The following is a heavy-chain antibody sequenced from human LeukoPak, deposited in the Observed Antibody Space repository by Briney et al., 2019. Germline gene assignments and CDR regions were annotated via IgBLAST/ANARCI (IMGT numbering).Heavy chain of an antibody. CDR1: GGSISSGDYY. Sequence: PSQTLSLTCTVSGGSISSGDYYWSWIRQPPGKGLEWIGYIYYSGSTHYNPSLKSRVTISVDTSKNQFSLKLSSVTAADTAVYYCARAIISSYYGSGSYYRAQYFDYWGQGTLVTVSS. CDR3: ARAIISSYYGSGSYYRAQYFDY. V-gene: IGHV4-30-4*01. CDR2: IYYSGST. D-gene: IGHD3-10*01. J-gene: IGHJ4*02.